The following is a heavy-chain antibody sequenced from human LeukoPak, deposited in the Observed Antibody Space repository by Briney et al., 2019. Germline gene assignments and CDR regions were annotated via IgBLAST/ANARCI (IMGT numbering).Heavy chain of an antibody. Sequence: SETLSLTCTVSGGSISDYYWNWIRQPAGKGLEWIGRIYASGSTKYNHSLRSRVTISVDKSKNQFSLKLTSATAADTAVYYCARSYLGGTYYDWFDPWGQGTLVTVSS. CDR2: IYASGST. CDR1: GGSISDYY. CDR3: ARSYLGGTYYDWFDP. D-gene: IGHD1-26*01. J-gene: IGHJ5*02. V-gene: IGHV4-4*07.